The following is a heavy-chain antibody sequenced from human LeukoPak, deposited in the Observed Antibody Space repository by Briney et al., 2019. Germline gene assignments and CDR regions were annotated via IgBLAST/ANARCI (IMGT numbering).Heavy chain of an antibody. V-gene: IGHV4-4*02. Sequence: KASETLSLTCAVSGVSITDNWWSWVRQPPGKGLEWIGEILHTGPTNFNPPLKSRVTISMDKSKNQLSLRLNSVTAADTAIYYCVRGGTYYLPYWGQESWSPSPQ. CDR3: VRGGTYYLPY. D-gene: IGHD1-26*01. J-gene: IGHJ4*01. CDR1: GVSITDNW. CDR2: ILHTGPT.